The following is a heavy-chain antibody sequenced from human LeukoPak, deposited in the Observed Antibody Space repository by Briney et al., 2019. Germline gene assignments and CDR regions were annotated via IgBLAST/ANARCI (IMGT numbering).Heavy chain of an antibody. CDR1: GLTFRNAW. CDR2: IKSKTDGGTT. J-gene: IGHJ4*02. D-gene: IGHD5-12*01. Sequence: PGGSLRLSCAASGLTFRNAWMSSVRQAPGKGLEWVGRIKSKTDGGTTDYAAPVQGRFTISRDDSKNTLYLQMNSLKTEDTAVYYCTTDLRGYDPFDYWGQGTLVTVSS. V-gene: IGHV3-15*01. CDR3: TTDLRGYDPFDY.